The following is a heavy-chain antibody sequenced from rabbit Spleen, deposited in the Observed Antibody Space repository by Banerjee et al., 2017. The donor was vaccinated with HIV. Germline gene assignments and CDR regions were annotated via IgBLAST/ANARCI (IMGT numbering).Heavy chain of an antibody. Sequence: QEQLEESGGDLVKPEGSLTLTCKASGFSFSNGYVMCWVRQAPGKGLEWIACINAYTAKPVYATWAKGRFTISRTSSTTVTLQMTSLTAADTATYFCARDAAGSSFSSYGMDLWGPGTLVTVS. CDR3: ARDAAGSSFSSYGMDL. CDR1: GFSFSNGYV. J-gene: IGHJ6*01. D-gene: IGHD8-1*01. V-gene: IGHV1S45*01. CDR2: INAYTAKP.